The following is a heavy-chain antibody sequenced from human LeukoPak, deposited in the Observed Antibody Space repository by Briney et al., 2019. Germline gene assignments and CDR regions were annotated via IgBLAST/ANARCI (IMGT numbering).Heavy chain of an antibody. Sequence: ASVKVSCKASGYTFTGYYMHWVRQAPGQGLEWMGWINPNSGGTNYAQKFQGRVTMTRDTSVSTAYMELSRLRSDDTAVYYCARDRTKYCRSTSCPLDYWGQGTLVTVSS. CDR2: INPNSGGT. D-gene: IGHD2-2*01. CDR1: GYTFTGYY. V-gene: IGHV1-2*02. CDR3: ARDRTKYCRSTSCPLDY. J-gene: IGHJ4*02.